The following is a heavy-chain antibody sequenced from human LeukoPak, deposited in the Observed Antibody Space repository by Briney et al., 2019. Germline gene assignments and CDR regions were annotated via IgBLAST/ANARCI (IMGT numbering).Heavy chain of an antibody. D-gene: IGHD2-15*01. CDR3: ANPYGSGVRDYTYYYGMDV. Sequence: GESLRLSCAASGFTFDDYAMHWVRQAPGKGLEWVSLISGDGGSTYYADSVKGRSTISRDNSKNSLYLQMNSLRTEDTALYYCANPYGSGVRDYTYYYGMDVWAKGPRSPSP. CDR2: ISGDGGST. J-gene: IGHJ6*02. V-gene: IGHV3-43*02. CDR1: GFTFDDYA.